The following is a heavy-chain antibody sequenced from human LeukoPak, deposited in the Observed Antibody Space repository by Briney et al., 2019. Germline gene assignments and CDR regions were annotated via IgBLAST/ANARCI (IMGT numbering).Heavy chain of an antibody. CDR1: GGSISSGGYY. V-gene: IGHV4-30-2*01. D-gene: IGHD2-2*01. CDR2: IYHSGST. CDR3: ARERVGCGSTSCYVFDY. Sequence: SETLSLTCTVYGGSISSGGYYWSWIRQPPGKGLEWIGYIYHSGSTYYNPSLKSRVTISVDRSKNQFSLKLSSVTAADTAVYYCARERVGCGSTSCYVFDYWGQGTLVTVSS. J-gene: IGHJ4*02.